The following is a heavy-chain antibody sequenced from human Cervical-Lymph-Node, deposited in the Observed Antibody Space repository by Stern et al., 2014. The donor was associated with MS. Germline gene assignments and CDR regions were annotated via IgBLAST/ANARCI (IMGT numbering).Heavy chain of an antibody. V-gene: IGHV4-59*08. D-gene: IGHD4-17*01. CDR2: IYYSGST. CDR1: GGSISNYY. CDR3: ARRGTTGIDY. J-gene: IGHJ4*02. Sequence: QVQLVESGPGLAKPSETLSLTCTVSGGSISNYYWSWIRQPPGKGLEWIGYIYYSGSTNSNPSLKSRVALSVDTSKDQFTLILTPVTAADTGVYYCARRGTTGIDYWGQGTLVTVSS.